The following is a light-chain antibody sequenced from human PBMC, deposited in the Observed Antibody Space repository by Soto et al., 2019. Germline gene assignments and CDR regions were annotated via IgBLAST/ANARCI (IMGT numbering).Light chain of an antibody. Sequence: ETVLTQSPATFSVSPGERATLSCRASQSIASNLAWYQQRPGQPPRLLIYGASTRATGVPARFSGSGSGTEFTLTINILQSEDFALYYCQQYNKWPLFTFGPGTKVDIK. CDR2: GAS. J-gene: IGKJ3*01. V-gene: IGKV3-15*01. CDR1: QSIASN. CDR3: QQYNKWPLFT.